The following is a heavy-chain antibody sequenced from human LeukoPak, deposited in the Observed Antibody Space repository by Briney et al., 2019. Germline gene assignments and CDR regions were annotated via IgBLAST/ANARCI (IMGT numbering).Heavy chain of an antibody. J-gene: IGHJ4*02. CDR1: GGSISSGGYY. V-gene: IGHV4-61*08. CDR3: ARHWRYYGSGFDY. D-gene: IGHD3-10*01. CDR2: IYYSGST. Sequence: PSETLSLTCTVSGGSISSGGYYWSWIRQPPGKGLEWIGYIYYSGSTNYNPSLKSRVTISVDTSKNQFSLKLSSVTAADTAVYYCARHWRYYGSGFDYWGQGTLVTVSS.